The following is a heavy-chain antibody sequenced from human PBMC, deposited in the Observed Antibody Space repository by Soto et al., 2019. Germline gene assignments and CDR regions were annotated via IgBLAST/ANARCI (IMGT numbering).Heavy chain of an antibody. V-gene: IGHV4-59*01. CDR3: ARALDSGIIDWFDP. J-gene: IGHJ5*02. CDR1: GGSISSYY. D-gene: IGHD1-26*01. Sequence: SETLSLTCTVSGGSISSYYWSWIRPPPGKGLEWIGYIYYSGSTNYNPSLKSRVTISVDTSKNQFSLKLSSVTAADTAVYYCARALDSGIIDWFDPWGQGNLVTVSS. CDR2: IYYSGST.